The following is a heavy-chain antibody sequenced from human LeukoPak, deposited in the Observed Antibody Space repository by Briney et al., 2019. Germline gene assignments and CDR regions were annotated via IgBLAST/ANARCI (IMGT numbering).Heavy chain of an antibody. Sequence: ASVKVSCKASGYTFTSYAIHWVGQAPGQRREWMAWISAGNGNTTYSQNFQGRVTFISNPSATTAFMELSSLRSEDAAVYYCARDSGSGNNDYWGQGTLVTVSS. J-gene: IGHJ4*02. CDR1: GYTFTSYA. CDR3: ARDSGSGNNDY. V-gene: IGHV1-3*01. D-gene: IGHD1-26*01. CDR2: ISAGNGNT.